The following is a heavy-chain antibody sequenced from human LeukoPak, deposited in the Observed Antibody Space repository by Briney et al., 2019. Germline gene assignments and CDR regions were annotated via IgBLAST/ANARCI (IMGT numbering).Heavy chain of an antibody. J-gene: IGHJ3*02. CDR2: IKEDGSEK. D-gene: IGHD1-1*01. CDR3: ARLRYADGFDI. Sequence: GGSLRLSCAASGFTFSSHWMSWVRQARGKGLEWVANIKEDGSEKYYVDSVKGRFTISRDNAKNSLFLQMSSLTADDTAVYYCARLRYADGFDIWGQGTMVSVSS. V-gene: IGHV3-7*01. CDR1: GFTFSSHW.